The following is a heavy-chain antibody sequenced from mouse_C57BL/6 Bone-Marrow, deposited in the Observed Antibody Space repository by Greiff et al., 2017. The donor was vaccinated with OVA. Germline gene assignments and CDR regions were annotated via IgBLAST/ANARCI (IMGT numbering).Heavy chain of an antibody. CDR2: IDPETGGT. J-gene: IGHJ2*01. Sequence: QVQLQQSGAELVRPGASVTLSCKASGYTFTDYEMHWVKQTPVHGLEWIGAIDPETGGTAYNQKFKDKAILTADKSSSTAYMELRSLTSEDSAVYYCTRWDYWGQGTTLTVSS. V-gene: IGHV1-15*01. CDR3: TRWDY. CDR1: GYTFTDYE.